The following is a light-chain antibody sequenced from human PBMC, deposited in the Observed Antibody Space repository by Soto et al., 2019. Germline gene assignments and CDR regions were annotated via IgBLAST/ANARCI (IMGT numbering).Light chain of an antibody. CDR2: GAS. J-gene: IGKJ5*01. CDR3: QQYGTSPIT. CDR1: QSVSSSY. Sequence: EIVLTQSPGTLSLSPGERATLSCRASQSVSSSYLVWYQQKPGQAPKLLIYGASSRATGIPDRFSGSGSGTDFTLTISRLEPEDFAVYYCQQYGTSPITFGQGTRLEIK. V-gene: IGKV3-20*01.